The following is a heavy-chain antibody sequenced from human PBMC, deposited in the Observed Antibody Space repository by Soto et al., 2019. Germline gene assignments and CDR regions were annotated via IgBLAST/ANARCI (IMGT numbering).Heavy chain of an antibody. CDR1: GFTFSNYE. CDR3: ARWRLAGPTGWYFDL. Sequence: PGGSLRLSCVGSGFTFSNYEMTWVRQAPGKGPQWVSYISSDGGTKYFAAPVKGRVTISRDNSKNSLYLDMNNLRGEDTALYYCARWRLAGPTGWYFDLWGRGTLVTVSS. CDR2: ISSDGGTK. V-gene: IGHV3-48*03. D-gene: IGHD1-7*01. J-gene: IGHJ2*01.